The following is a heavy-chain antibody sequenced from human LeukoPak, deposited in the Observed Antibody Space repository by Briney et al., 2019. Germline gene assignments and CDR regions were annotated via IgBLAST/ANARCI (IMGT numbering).Heavy chain of an antibody. CDR1: GFTFSSYA. J-gene: IGHJ4*02. Sequence: PGGSLRLSCAASGFTFSSYAISWVRLPPGKGLEWVSGISGTGATTYYADSVKGRFTISRDNSKNTVYLQMNSLRAEDTAVYYCAKDRQVVMYYFDYWGQGTLVTVSS. CDR3: AKDRQVVMYYFDY. CDR2: ISGTGATT. D-gene: IGHD3-22*01. V-gene: IGHV3-23*01.